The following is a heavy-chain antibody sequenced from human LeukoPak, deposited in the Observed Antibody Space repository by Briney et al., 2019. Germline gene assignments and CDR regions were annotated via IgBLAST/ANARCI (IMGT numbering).Heavy chain of an antibody. CDR2: IFSSGST. D-gene: IGHD4-23*01. CDR1: GGSIISDTYY. Sequence: PSQTLSLTCSVSGGSIISDTYYWSWIRQPAGKGLEWIGRIFSSGSTNYNPSLKSRVTMSVDTSNNQFSLKLSSVTAADTAVYYCARRAYGGKAAFGMWGQGTMVTVSS. J-gene: IGHJ3*02. V-gene: IGHV4-61*02. CDR3: ARRAYGGKAAFGM.